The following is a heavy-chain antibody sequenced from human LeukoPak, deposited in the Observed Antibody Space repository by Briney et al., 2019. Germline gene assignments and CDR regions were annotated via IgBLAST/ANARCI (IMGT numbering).Heavy chain of an antibody. CDR2: IRYDGSNK. V-gene: IGHV3-30*02. CDR1: GFTFSSYG. D-gene: IGHD1-26*01. J-gene: IGHJ6*03. CDR3: AKDYGWEASYYYYYMDV. Sequence: GGSLRLSCAASGFTFSSYGMHWVRQAPGKGLEWVAFIRYDGSNKYYADSVKGRFTISRDTSKNTLYVQMNSLRAEDTAVYYCAKDYGWEASYYYYYMDVWGKGTTVTISS.